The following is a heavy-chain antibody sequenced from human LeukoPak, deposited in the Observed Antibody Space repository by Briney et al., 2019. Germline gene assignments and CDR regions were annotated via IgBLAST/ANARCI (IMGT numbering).Heavy chain of an antibody. V-gene: IGHV3-64*04. J-gene: IGHJ4*02. Sequence: GGSLRLSCSASGFTFSTYTMHWVRQAPGKGLEYVAAITANGLRTFYRDSVSGRFSISRDNSKNTLYLQMNSLRTEDTAVYYCARDGSTGWHYFEYWGQGTLVTVSS. CDR1: GFTFSTYT. D-gene: IGHD6-19*01. CDR3: ARDGSTGWHYFEY. CDR2: ITANGLRT.